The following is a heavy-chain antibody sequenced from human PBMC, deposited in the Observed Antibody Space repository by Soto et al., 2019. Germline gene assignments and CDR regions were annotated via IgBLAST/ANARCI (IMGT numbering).Heavy chain of an antibody. V-gene: IGHV3-23*01. CDR1: GFTFSIYA. CDR2: ISGSGAST. J-gene: IGHJ3*02. CDR3: VKDCDKKGWGSSTFDI. Sequence: EVQLLESGGGLVQPGGSLRLSCVASGFTFSIYAMSWVRQAPGKGLAWVSTISGSGASTYYADSMKGRFTISRDHSKNTLDLEMKRLGAGDTGIYYRVKDCDKKGWGSSTFDIRGQGTMVTVSS. D-gene: IGHD3-16*01.